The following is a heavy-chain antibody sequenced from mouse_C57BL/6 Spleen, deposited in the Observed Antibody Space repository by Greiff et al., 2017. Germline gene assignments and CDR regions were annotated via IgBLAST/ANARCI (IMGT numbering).Heavy chain of an antibody. V-gene: IGHV1-59*01. CDR2: IDPSDSYT. D-gene: IGHD1-1*01. CDR1: GYTFTSYW. J-gene: IGHJ1*03. CDR3: AVITTVVAAHWYFDV. Sequence: VQLQQPGAELVRPGTSVKLSCKASGYTFTSYWMHWVKQRPGQGLEWIGVIDPSDSYTTYNQKFKGKATLTVDTSSSTAYMQLSSLTSEASAVYYCAVITTVVAAHWYFDVWGTGTTVTVSS.